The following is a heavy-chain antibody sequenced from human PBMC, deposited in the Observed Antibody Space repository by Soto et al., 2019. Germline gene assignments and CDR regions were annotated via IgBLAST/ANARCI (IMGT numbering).Heavy chain of an antibody. Sequence: GGSLRLSCTASGFTFGDYAMSWFRQAPGKGLEWVGFIRSKAYGGTTEYAASVKGRFTISRDDSKSIAYLQMNSLKTEDTAVYYCTRDGVEAAATVHYYYYYMDVWGKGTTVTVSS. CDR2: IRSKAYGGTT. V-gene: IGHV3-49*03. D-gene: IGHD6-13*01. CDR3: TRDGVEAAATVHYYYYYMDV. J-gene: IGHJ6*03. CDR1: GFTFGDYA.